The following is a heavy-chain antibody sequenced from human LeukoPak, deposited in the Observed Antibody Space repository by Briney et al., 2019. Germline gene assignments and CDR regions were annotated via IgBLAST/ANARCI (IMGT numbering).Heavy chain of an antibody. V-gene: IGHV1-24*01. D-gene: IGHD6-25*01. CDR2: FDPEDGET. Sequence: ASVKVSCKVSGYTLTELSMHWVRQAPGKGLEWMGGFDPEDGETIYAQKFQGRVTMTEDTSTDTAYMELSRLRSDDTAVYYCARGGYGGAGSGLIDYWGQGAVVTVSS. J-gene: IGHJ4*02. CDR1: GYTLTELS. CDR3: ARGGYGGAGSGLIDY.